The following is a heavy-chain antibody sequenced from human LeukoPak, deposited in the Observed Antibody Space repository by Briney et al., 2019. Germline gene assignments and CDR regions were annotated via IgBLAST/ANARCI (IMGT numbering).Heavy chain of an antibody. CDR3: ARDGGSTAMAIDY. CDR2: INHSGST. J-gene: IGHJ4*02. D-gene: IGHD5-18*01. V-gene: IGHV4-34*01. CDR1: GFTVSSNY. Sequence: GSLRLSCAASGFTVSSNYMSWIRQPPGKGLEWIGEINHSGSTNYNPSLKSRVTISVDTSKNQFSLKLSSVTAADTAVYYCARDGGSTAMAIDYWGQGTLVTVSS.